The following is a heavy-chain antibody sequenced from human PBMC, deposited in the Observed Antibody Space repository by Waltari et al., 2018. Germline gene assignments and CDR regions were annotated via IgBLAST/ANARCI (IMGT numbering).Heavy chain of an antibody. CDR3: AKYDSVTSYGMDV. CDR2: IRGSGGST. D-gene: IGHD4-17*01. Sequence: EVQLLESGGGLVQPGGSLRLSCAASGFTFSSYAMSWVRQAPGKGLGWVSAIRGSGGSTYYADSVKGRFTISRDNSKNTLYLQMNSLRAEDTAVYYCAKYDSVTSYGMDVWGQGTTVTVSS. CDR1: GFTFSSYA. J-gene: IGHJ6*02. V-gene: IGHV3-23*01.